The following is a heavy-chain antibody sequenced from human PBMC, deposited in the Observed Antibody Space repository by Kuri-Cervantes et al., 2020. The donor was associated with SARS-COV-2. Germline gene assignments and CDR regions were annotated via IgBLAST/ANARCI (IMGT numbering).Heavy chain of an antibody. CDR2: IRYDGSNK. CDR1: GFTFSSYG. J-gene: IGHJ4*02. CDR3: AKDRGYCSSTSCYTPQYYFDY. V-gene: IGHV3-30*02. D-gene: IGHD2-2*02. Sequence: GGSLRLSCAASGFTFSSYGMHWVRQAPGKGLEWVAFIRYDGSNKCYADSVKGRFAISRDNSKNTLYLQMNSLRAEDTAVYYCAKDRGYCSSTSCYTPQYYFDYWGQGTLVTVSS.